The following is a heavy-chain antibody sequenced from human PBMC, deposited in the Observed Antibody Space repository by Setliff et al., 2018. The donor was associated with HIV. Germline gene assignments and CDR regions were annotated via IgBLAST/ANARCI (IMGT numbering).Heavy chain of an antibody. D-gene: IGHD3-10*01. V-gene: IGHV4-38-2*01. Sequence: PSETLSLTCAVSGYSISSGYYWGWIRQPPGKGLEWIGSIYHSGSTYYNPSLKSRVTISVDTSENQFSLTLNSVTAADTAVYYCARVEAKVRGATYGIDVWGQGTTVTVSS. CDR1: GYSISSGYY. CDR2: IYHSGST. J-gene: IGHJ6*02. CDR3: ARVEAKVRGATYGIDV.